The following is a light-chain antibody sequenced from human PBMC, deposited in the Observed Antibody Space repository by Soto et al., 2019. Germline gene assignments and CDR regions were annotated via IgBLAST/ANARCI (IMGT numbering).Light chain of an antibody. Sequence: QSVLTQPASVSGPPGQSITISCTGTTSDVGNYNYVSWYQHHPGKAPKLMIYEVTNRPSGVSNRFSGSKSGNTASLTISGLQAEDEADYYCNSYTSSSTYVFGTGTNFTVL. J-gene: IGLJ1*01. V-gene: IGLV2-14*01. CDR2: EVT. CDR1: TSDVGNYNY. CDR3: NSYTSSSTYV.